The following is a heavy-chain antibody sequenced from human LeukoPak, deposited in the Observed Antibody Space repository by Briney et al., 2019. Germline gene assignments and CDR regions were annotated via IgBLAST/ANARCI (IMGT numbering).Heavy chain of an antibody. J-gene: IGHJ3*02. CDR1: GFTFSIYA. CDR3: ARAGAVDDAFDI. V-gene: IGHV3-23*01. Sequence: GGSLRLSCAASGFTFSIYAMSWVRQAPGKGLEWVSAISGSGGTAYYADSVKGRFTISRDNSKNTLYLQMNSLRAEDTAVYYCARAGAVDDAFDIWGQGTMVTVSS. CDR2: ISGSGGTA. D-gene: IGHD3-10*01.